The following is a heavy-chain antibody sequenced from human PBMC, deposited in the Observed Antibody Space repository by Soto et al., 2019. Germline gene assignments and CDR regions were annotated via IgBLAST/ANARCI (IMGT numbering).Heavy chain of an antibody. D-gene: IGHD1-26*01. Sequence: ASVKVSCKASGYTFTGHYIHWVRQAPEQGPEWMGEIGPESGATRYAQKFQGRVTMTRDTSITTVYMELKNLSPDDTAVYYCGRGRSGQIVVFYWGQGTPFTVSS. V-gene: IGHV1-2*02. CDR1: GYTFTGHY. CDR2: IGPESGAT. CDR3: GRGRSGQIVVFY. J-gene: IGHJ4*02.